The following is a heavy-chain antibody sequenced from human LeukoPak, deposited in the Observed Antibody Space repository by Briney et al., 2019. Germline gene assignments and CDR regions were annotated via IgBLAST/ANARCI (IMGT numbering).Heavy chain of an antibody. CDR1: GFTFSSYG. D-gene: IGHD2-15*01. J-gene: IGHJ4*02. V-gene: IGHV3-33*06. Sequence: PGGSLRLSCAASGFTFSSYGMHWVRQAPGKGLEWVAVIWYDGSNKYYADSVKGRFTISRDNSRNTLYLQMNSLRAEDAAVYHCAKGYCSGGSCYWGLFDYWGQGTLVTVSS. CDR2: IWYDGSNK. CDR3: AKGYCSGGSCYWGLFDY.